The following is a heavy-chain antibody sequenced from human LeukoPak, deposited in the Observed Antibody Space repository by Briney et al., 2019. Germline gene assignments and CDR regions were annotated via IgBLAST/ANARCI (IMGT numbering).Heavy chain of an antibody. D-gene: IGHD6-19*01. CDR2: INWNGGST. CDR3: ARAYSSGWYVNWFDP. Sequence: GGSLRLSCAASGFTFDDYGMSWVRQVPGKGLEWVSGINWNGGSTGYADSVKGRFTISRDNAKNSLYLQMNSLRAEDPALYHCARAYSSGWYVNWFDPWGQGTLVTVSS. J-gene: IGHJ5*02. V-gene: IGHV3-20*01. CDR1: GFTFDDYG.